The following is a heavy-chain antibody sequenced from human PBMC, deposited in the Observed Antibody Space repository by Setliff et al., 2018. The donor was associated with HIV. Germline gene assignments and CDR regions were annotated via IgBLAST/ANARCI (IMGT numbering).Heavy chain of an antibody. J-gene: IGHJ3*02. CDR3: ARAPPGIQNDAFDI. CDR2: IYTNGYT. V-gene: IGHV4-61*09. Sequence: PSETLSLTCTVSGGSISSDNYYRTWIRQSAGKGLEWIGHIYTNGYTNYNPSLKSRVTISFDTSQNQFSLKLSSVTAADTAVFYCARAPPGIQNDAFDIWGQGAMVTVSS. CDR1: GGSISSDNYY.